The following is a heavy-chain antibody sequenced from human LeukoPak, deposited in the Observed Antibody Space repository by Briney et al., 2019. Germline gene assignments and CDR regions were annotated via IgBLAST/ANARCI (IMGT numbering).Heavy chain of an antibody. CDR1: GFTFSTYA. J-gene: IGHJ4*02. V-gene: IGHV3-23*01. CDR2: INGGGGST. Sequence: PGGSLRLSCAASGFTFSTYAMNWVRQAPGKGLEWVSGINGGGGSTYYADSVKGRFTISRDNSKNTLYLQMSSLRAEDTAVYYCARSYLWGQGTLVTVSS. D-gene: IGHD3-16*01. CDR3: ARSYL.